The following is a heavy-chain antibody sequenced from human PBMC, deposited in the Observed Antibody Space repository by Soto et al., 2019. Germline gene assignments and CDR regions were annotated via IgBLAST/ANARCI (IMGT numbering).Heavy chain of an antibody. J-gene: IGHJ6*02. CDR2: ISAYNGNT. V-gene: IGHV1-18*01. CDR1: GYSFTTYG. Sequence: QVQLVQSGGEVKKPGASVKVSCKTSGYSFTTYGISWVRQAPGQGLEWMGWISAYNGNTNYAQKLQDRVTMTTDTSTSTAYMELRRLRSDDTAAYCCAREGPAPYYYYGMDVWGQGSTVTVSS. CDR3: AREGPAPYYYYGMDV.